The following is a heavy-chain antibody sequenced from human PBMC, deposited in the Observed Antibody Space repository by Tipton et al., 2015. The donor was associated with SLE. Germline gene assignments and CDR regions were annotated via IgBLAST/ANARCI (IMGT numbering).Heavy chain of an antibody. V-gene: IGHV4-34*01. CDR1: GGSFSGYY. CDR3: ARGHSSSSPFDY. D-gene: IGHD6-6*01. CDR2: INHSGGT. Sequence: TLSLTCAVYGGSFSGYYWSWIRQPPGKGLEWIGEINHSGGTNYNPSLKSRVTISVDTSKNQFSLKLSSVTAADTAVYYCARGHSSSSPFDYWGQGTLVTVSS. J-gene: IGHJ4*02.